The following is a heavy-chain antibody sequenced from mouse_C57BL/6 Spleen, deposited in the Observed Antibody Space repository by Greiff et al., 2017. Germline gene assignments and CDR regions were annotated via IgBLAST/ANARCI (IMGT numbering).Heavy chain of an antibody. CDR1: GFTFSDYG. Sequence: DVMLVESGGGLVKPGGSLKLSCAASGFTFSDYGMHWVRQAPEKGLEWVAYISSGSSTIYYADTVKGRFTISRDNAKNTLFLQMTSLRSEDTAMYYCARQLRLRNAMDYWGQGTSVTVSS. CDR3: ARQLRLRNAMDY. V-gene: IGHV5-17*01. CDR2: ISSGSSTI. J-gene: IGHJ4*01. D-gene: IGHD3-2*02.